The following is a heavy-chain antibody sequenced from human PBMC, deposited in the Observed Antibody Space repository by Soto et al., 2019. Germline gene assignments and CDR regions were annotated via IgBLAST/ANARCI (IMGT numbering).Heavy chain of an antibody. CDR1: GFTFSRYG. J-gene: IGHJ5*01. CDR3: ARDPSEGRVGNWFES. V-gene: IGHV3-21*01. D-gene: IGHD2-2*01. CDR2: ISMTTSYV. Sequence: EVQLVESGGGLVKPGGSLRLSCAASGFTFSRYGMSWVRQAPGKGLEWVSSISMTTSYVYYADSVKGRFSISRDNAKKILYLEMYALRTEDTAVYYCARDPSEGRVGNWFESWGQGTRVTVSS.